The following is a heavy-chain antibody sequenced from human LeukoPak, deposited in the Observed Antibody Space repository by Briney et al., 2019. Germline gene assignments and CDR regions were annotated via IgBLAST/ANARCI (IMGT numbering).Heavy chain of an antibody. D-gene: IGHD3-22*01. V-gene: IGHV3-30-3*01. CDR3: ARVPNYYDSSGPFDY. J-gene: IGHJ4*02. CDR2: ISYDGSNK. Sequence: GGSLRLSCAASGFTFSSYAMHWVRQAPGKGLEWVAVISYDGSNKYYADSVKGRFTISRDNSKNTLYLQMNSLRAEDTAVYYCARVPNYYDSSGPFDYWGQGTLVIVSS. CDR1: GFTFSSYA.